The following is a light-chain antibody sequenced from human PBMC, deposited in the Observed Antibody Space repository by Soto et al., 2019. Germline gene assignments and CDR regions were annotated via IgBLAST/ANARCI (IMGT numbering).Light chain of an antibody. CDR2: GAS. V-gene: IGKV3-20*01. CDR1: QNVDTEY. CDR3: QQYGSSGT. J-gene: IGKJ1*01. Sequence: EIVLAPGPFTLSWSREERPTLYYRASQNVDTEYLAWYQFRPGLAPRIIIFGASGRATGIPDRFSGSGSGTDFTLTISRLEPEDFAVYYCQQYGSSGTFGQGTKVDIK.